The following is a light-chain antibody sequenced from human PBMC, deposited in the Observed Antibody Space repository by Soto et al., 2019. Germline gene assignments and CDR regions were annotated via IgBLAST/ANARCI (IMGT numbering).Light chain of an antibody. CDR3: SLYASSSPPHYA. V-gene: IGLV2-14*01. J-gene: IGLJ1*01. CDR2: EVS. CDR1: SSDVCGYNY. Sequence: TRPASVSGADVRWLTLFRNGTSSDVCGYNYVSWYQQHPGKAPTLMIYEVSNRPSGVSNRFSGSKSGNTASLTISGLQAEDEADYYCSLYASSSPPHYAFGTGNKDTVI.